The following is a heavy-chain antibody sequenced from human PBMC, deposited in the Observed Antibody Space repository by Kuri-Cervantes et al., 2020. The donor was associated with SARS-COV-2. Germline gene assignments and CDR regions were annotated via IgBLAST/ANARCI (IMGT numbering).Heavy chain of an antibody. Sequence: GGSLRLSCAASGFTFSSYSMNWVRRAPGKGLEWVSSISSSSSYIYYADSVKGRFTISRDNAKNSLYLQMNSLRAEDTAVYYCARDGLPTIFGVVTNDAFDIWGQGTMVTVSS. CDR2: ISSSSSYI. CDR1: GFTFSSYS. J-gene: IGHJ3*02. V-gene: IGHV3-21*01. CDR3: ARDGLPTIFGVVTNDAFDI. D-gene: IGHD3-3*01.